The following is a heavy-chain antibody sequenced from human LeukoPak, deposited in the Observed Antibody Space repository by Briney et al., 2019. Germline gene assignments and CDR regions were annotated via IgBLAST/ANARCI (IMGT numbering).Heavy chain of an antibody. CDR2: ISSSSSYI. CDR1: GFTFSSYS. CDR3: ARDAHPYYDSSGYYFYYFDY. D-gene: IGHD3-22*01. J-gene: IGHJ4*02. V-gene: IGHV3-21*01. Sequence: GGSLRLSCAAYGFTFSSYSMNWVRQAPGKGLEWVSSISSSSSYIYYADSAKGRFTISRDNAKNSLYLQMNSLRAEDTAVYYCARDAHPYYDSSGYYFYYFDYWGQGTLVTVSS.